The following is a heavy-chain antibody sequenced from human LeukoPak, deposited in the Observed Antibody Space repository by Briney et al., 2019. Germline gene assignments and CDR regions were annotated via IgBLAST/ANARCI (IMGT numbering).Heavy chain of an antibody. D-gene: IGHD3-22*01. J-gene: IGHJ6*02. CDR2: INPNSGGT. CDR3: ARDTYYYDSSGYYYYYYGMDV. CDR1: GYTFTGYY. Sequence: ASVKVSCKASGYTFTGYYMHWVRQAPGQGLEWMGWINPNSGGTNYAQKFQGRVTMTRDTSISTAYVELSRLRSDDTAVYYCARDTYYYDSSGYYYYYYGMDVWGQGTTVTVSS. V-gene: IGHV1-2*02.